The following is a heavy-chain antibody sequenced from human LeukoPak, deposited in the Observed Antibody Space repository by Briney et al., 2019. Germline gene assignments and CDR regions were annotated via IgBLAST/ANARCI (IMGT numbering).Heavy chain of an antibody. CDR1: GFTFSSYA. D-gene: IGHD4-23*01. V-gene: IGHV3-30-3*01. CDR2: ISYDGSNK. J-gene: IGHJ4*02. CDR3: ARDYGGNSGGELDY. Sequence: GGSLRLSCAASGFTFSSYAMHWVRQAPGKGLEWVAVISYDGSNKYCADSVKGRFTISRDNSKNTLYLQMNSLRAEDTAVYYCARDYGGNSGGELDYWGQGTLVTVSS.